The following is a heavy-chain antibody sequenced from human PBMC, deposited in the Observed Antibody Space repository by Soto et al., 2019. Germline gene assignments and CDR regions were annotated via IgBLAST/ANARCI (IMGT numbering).Heavy chain of an antibody. V-gene: IGHV3-7*03. CDR3: ARARLWFGELLYGAFDI. CDR1: GFTFSSYW. Sequence: EVQLVESGGGSVQPGGSLRLSCAASGFTFSSYWMSWVRQAPGKGLEWVANIKQDGSEKYYVDSVKGRFTISRDNAKNSLYLQMNSLRAEDTAVYYCARARLWFGELLYGAFDIWGQGTMVTVSS. J-gene: IGHJ3*02. D-gene: IGHD3-10*01. CDR2: IKQDGSEK.